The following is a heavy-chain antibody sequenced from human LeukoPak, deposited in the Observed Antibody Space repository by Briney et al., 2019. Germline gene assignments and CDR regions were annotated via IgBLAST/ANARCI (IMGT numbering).Heavy chain of an antibody. V-gene: IGHV4-61*02. CDR2: IYTSGST. CDR1: GGSISSGSYY. Sequence: SETLSLTCTVSGGSISSGSYYWSWIRQPAGKGLEWIGRIYTSGSTNYNPSLKSRVTISVDTSKNQFSLKLSSVTAADTAAYYCARETKQLEKTAWGQGTLVTVSS. J-gene: IGHJ5*02. D-gene: IGHD1-1*01. CDR3: ARETKQLEKTA.